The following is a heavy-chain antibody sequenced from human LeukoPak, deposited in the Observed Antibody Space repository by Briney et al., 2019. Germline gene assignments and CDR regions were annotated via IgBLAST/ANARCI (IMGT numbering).Heavy chain of an antibody. CDR1: GFSFSSYW. CDR3: ARVGVVVQYYFKQHYMDV. J-gene: IGHJ6*03. Sequence: GGSLRLSCAASGFSFSSYWMSWVRQAPGKGLEWVANIKQDGSEIYYVDYVKGRFTISRDNAKNSLYLQMNSLRAEDTAVYYCARVGVVVQYYFKQHYMDVWGKGTTVTVSS. V-gene: IGHV3-7*04. CDR2: IKQDGSEI. D-gene: IGHD3-22*01.